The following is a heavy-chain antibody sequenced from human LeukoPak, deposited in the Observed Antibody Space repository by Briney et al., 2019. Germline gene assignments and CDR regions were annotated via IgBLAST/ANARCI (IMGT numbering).Heavy chain of an antibody. CDR3: ATDKGSGWPQGYMDV. Sequence: ASVKVSCKASGGTFSSYAISWVRQAPGQGLEWMGGIIPIFGTANYAQKFQGRVTITADESTRTAYMELSSLRSEDTAVYYCATDKGSGWPQGYMDVWGKGTTVTISS. D-gene: IGHD6-19*01. J-gene: IGHJ6*03. CDR1: GGTFSSYA. CDR2: IIPIFGTA. V-gene: IGHV1-69*13.